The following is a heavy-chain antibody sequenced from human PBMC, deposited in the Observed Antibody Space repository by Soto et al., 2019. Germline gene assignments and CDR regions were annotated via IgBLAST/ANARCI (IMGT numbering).Heavy chain of an antibody. Sequence: QVQRVQSGAEVKKPGSSVKVSCKASGGTFSSYAISWVRQAPGQGLDWMGGIITIFGTANYAQKFQGRVTITADETTSTAYMELSSLRSEDTAEYYCARLLLNYYGSGALDYWGQGTLVTVSS. D-gene: IGHD3-10*01. CDR3: ARLLLNYYGSGALDY. V-gene: IGHV1-69*01. J-gene: IGHJ4*02. CDR2: IITIFGTA. CDR1: GGTFSSYA.